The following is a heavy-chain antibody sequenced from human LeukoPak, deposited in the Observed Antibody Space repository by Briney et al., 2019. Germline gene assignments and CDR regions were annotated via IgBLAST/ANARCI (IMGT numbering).Heavy chain of an antibody. Sequence: SETLSLTCTVSGGSISSYYWSWIRQPPGKGLEWIGYIYYSGSTNYNPSLKSRVTMSVDTSKNQFSLKLSSVTAADTAVYYCARMDIVVVPAALHSAEYFQHWGQGTLVTVSS. CDR1: GGSISSYY. D-gene: IGHD2-2*03. V-gene: IGHV4-59*08. CDR2: IYYSGST. CDR3: ARMDIVVVPAALHSAEYFQH. J-gene: IGHJ1*01.